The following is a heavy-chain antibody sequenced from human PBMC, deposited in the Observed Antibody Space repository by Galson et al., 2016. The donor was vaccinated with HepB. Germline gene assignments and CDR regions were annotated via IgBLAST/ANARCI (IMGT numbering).Heavy chain of an antibody. CDR1: GFTFSSYS. J-gene: IGHJ4*02. D-gene: IGHD3-22*01. V-gene: IGHV3-48*01. CDR2: ISSSSNNI. Sequence: SLRLSCAASGFTFSSYSMNWVRQAPGKGLEWVSFISSSSNNIYYAQSVKGRFTVSRDNARNSLSLHMNSLRVEDTAIYYCARKRSGSSAAGDFWGQGTLVIVSS. CDR3: ARKRSGSSAAGDF.